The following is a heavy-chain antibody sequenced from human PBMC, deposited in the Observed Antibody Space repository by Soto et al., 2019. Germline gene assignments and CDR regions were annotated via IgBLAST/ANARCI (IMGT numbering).Heavy chain of an antibody. CDR2: INHSGST. J-gene: IGHJ6*02. V-gene: IGHV4-34*01. Sequence: PSWTMALTGAVCGGSFSGYDCIWVGEAPGKGLEWIGEINHSGSTNYNPSLKSRVTISVDTSKNQFSLKLSSVTAADTAVYYCARRRRTAARRDYYFRIDVWGQGTTVTVSS. D-gene: IGHD6-6*01. CDR1: GGSFSGYD. CDR3: ARRRRTAARRDYYFRIDV.